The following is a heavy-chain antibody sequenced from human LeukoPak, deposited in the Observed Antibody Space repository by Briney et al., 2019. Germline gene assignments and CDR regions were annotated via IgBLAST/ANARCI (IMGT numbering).Heavy chain of an antibody. J-gene: IGHJ3*01. D-gene: IGHD3-3*01. CDR2: IKQDGSEK. Sequence: GGSLRLSCVASGITFSSYSMNWVRQAPGKGLEWVANIKQDGSEKYYVDSVKGRFTISRDNAKNSLYLQMNSLRAEDTAVYYCARDGEAGYYDFWSGYYISWGQGTMVTVSS. V-gene: IGHV3-7*01. CDR1: GITFSSYS. CDR3: ARDGEAGYYDFWSGYYIS.